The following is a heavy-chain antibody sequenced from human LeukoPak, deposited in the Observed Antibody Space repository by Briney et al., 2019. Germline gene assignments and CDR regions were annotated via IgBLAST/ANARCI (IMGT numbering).Heavy chain of an antibody. CDR3: ARASYDILTGYYDY. Sequence: GGSLRLSCAASGFTVSSNYMSWVRQAPGKGLEWVSVIYSGGSTYYADSVKGRFTISRDNSKNTLYLQMNSLRAEDTAVYHCARASYDILTGYYDYWGQGTLVTVSS. D-gene: IGHD3-9*01. CDR1: GFTVSSNY. J-gene: IGHJ4*02. CDR2: IYSGGST. V-gene: IGHV3-53*01.